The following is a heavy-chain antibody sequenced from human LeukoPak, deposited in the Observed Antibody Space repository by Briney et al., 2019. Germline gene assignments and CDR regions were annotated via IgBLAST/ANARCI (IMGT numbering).Heavy chain of an antibody. CDR2: ISGSGGST. V-gene: IGHV3-23*01. CDR3: ARSGGGGISY. D-gene: IGHD4-23*01. Sequence: GGSLRLSCAASGFTFSSYAMSWVRQAPGKGLEWVSAISGSGGSTYYADSVKGRFTIFRDNSKNTLYLQMNSLRAEDTAVYYCARSGGGGISYWGQGTLVTVSS. CDR1: GFTFSSYA. J-gene: IGHJ4*02.